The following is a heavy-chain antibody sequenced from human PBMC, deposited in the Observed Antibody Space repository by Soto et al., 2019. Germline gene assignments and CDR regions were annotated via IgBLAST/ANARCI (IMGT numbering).Heavy chain of an antibody. Sequence: HVQLVQSEPEVKKPGASVKVSCKASGYTFRSYGINWVRQAPGQGLEWMGWISGYDGNTNYAQMFQGRVTLTTDTSTTTAYMELRSLRSDDTAVYYCARVGSGSYIDYWGRGALVTVSS. V-gene: IGHV1-18*01. CDR2: ISGYDGNT. D-gene: IGHD3-22*01. J-gene: IGHJ4*02. CDR3: ARVGSGSYIDY. CDR1: GYTFRSYG.